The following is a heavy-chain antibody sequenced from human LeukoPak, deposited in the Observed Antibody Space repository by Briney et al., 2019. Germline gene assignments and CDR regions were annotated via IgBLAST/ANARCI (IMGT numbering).Heavy chain of an antibody. D-gene: IGHD6-13*01. J-gene: IGHJ4*02. CDR2: IHSGGRT. CDR3: ARDRPGGSSLDY. Sequence: SETLSLTCTVSGGSISGGYWSWIRQSPGKGLEWIAYIHSGGRTSYNPSLKSRVTISVETSKNEFSLKVTSVNAADTAVYYCARDRPGGSSLDYWGQGILVTVSS. V-gene: IGHV4-59*01. CDR1: GGSISGGY.